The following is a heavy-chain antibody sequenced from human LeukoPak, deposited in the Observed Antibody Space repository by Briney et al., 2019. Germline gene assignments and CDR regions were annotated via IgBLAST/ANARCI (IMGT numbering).Heavy chain of an antibody. CDR1: GFTFSSYE. CDR3: AKGLLLLWFGELYAFDY. CDR2: ISGSGGST. V-gene: IGHV3-23*01. Sequence: GGSLRLSCAASGFTFSSYEMNWVRQAPGKGLEWVSAISGSGGSTYYADSVKGRFTISRDNSKNTLYLQMNSLRAEDTAVYYCAKGLLLLWFGELYAFDYWGQGTLVTVSS. D-gene: IGHD3-10*01. J-gene: IGHJ4*02.